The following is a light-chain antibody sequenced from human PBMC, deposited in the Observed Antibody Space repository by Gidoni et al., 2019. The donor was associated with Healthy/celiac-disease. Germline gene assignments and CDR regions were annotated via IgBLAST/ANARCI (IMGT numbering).Light chain of an antibody. CDR1: NIGSKS. CDR3: QVWDSSSDHWM. J-gene: IGLJ3*02. Sequence: SYVLPQPPSVSVAPGKTARITCGGNNIGSKSVHWYQQKPGQAPVLVIYYDSDRPSGIPERFSGSNSGNTATLTISRVEAGDEADYYCQVWDSSSDHWMFGGGTKLTVL. V-gene: IGLV3-21*04. CDR2: YDS.